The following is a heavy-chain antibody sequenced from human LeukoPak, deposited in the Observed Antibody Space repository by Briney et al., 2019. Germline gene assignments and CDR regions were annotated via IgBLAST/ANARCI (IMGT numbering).Heavy chain of an antibody. V-gene: IGHV3-7*01. D-gene: IGHD3-10*02. Sequence: GGSLRLSCAASGFTFSLYWVSWVRQAPGKGLGWVANIKQDGSEKYYVDSVKGRFTISRDNAKNSLYLQMNSLRAEDTAVYYCARDHTVRGVIIWYFDYWGQGTLVTVSS. J-gene: IGHJ4*02. CDR3: ARDHTVRGVIIWYFDY. CDR1: GFTFSLYW. CDR2: IKQDGSEK.